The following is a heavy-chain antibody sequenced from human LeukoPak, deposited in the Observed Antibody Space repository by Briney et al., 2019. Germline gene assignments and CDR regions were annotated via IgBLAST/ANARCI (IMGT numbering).Heavy chain of an antibody. CDR1: GFTFSSYW. Sequence: GGSLRLSCAASGFTFSSYWMSWVRQAPGKGLEWVANIKQDGSEKYYVDSVKGQFTISRDNAKNSLYLQMNSLRAEDTAVYYCARDGLYSSSWYVDYWGQGTLVTVSS. J-gene: IGHJ4*02. D-gene: IGHD6-13*01. CDR2: IKQDGSEK. V-gene: IGHV3-7*01. CDR3: ARDGLYSSSWYVDY.